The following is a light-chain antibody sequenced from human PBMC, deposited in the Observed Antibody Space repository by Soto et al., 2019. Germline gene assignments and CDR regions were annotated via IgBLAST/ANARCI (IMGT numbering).Light chain of an antibody. J-gene: IGLJ1*01. Sequence: QSALTQPASVSGSPGQSITISCTGTSSDVGGYNYVSWYQQHPGKAPKLMIYDVSSRPSGVSNRFSGSKSGNTASLTISGLQAEDEADYYCSSYTSSSTGYVFGTGTKSPS. CDR1: SSDVGGYNY. CDR2: DVS. V-gene: IGLV2-14*01. CDR3: SSYTSSSTGYV.